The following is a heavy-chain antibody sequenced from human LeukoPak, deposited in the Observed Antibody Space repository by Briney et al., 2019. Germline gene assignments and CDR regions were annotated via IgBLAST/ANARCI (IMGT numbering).Heavy chain of an antibody. CDR2: IFYSGST. CDR1: GGSISSSSYY. D-gene: IGHD6-19*01. J-gene: IGHJ4*02. V-gene: IGHV4-39*07. CDR3: ARDQGRWLVRTFDY. Sequence: SETLSLTCTVSGGSISSSSYYWGWIRQPPGKGLDWIGSIFYSGSTYYNPSLKSRVTISVDTSKNQFSLKLSSVTAADTAVYYCARDQGRWLVRTFDYWGQGTLVTVSS.